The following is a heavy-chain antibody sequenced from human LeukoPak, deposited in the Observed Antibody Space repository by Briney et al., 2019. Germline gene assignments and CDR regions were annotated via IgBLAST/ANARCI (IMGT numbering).Heavy chain of an antibody. CDR3: ARDGYDSSGYVYHDY. CDR2: SRNKANSYAT. D-gene: IGHD3-22*01. CDR1: GFTFSDHY. V-gene: IGHV3-72*01. Sequence: GGSLRLSCAVSGFTFSDHYMDWVRQAPGKGLEWVGRSRNKANSYATEYAASVKGRFTISRDNSKNSLYLQMNSLKTEDTAVYYCARDGYDSSGYVYHDYWGQGTLVSVSS. J-gene: IGHJ4*02.